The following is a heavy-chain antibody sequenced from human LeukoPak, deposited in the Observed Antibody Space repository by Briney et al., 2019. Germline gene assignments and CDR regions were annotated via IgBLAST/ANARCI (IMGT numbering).Heavy chain of an antibody. J-gene: IGHJ4*02. D-gene: IGHD3-22*01. Sequence: SGGSLRLSCAASGFTFSSYSMNWVRQAPGKGLEWVSSISSSSSYIYYADSVKGRFTISRDNAKNSLYLQMNSLRAEDTAVYYCARGPGYYYDSSGYYPYTDFDYWGQGTLVTVSS. CDR2: ISSSSSYI. CDR3: ARGPGYYYDSSGYYPYTDFDY. CDR1: GFTFSSYS. V-gene: IGHV3-21*01.